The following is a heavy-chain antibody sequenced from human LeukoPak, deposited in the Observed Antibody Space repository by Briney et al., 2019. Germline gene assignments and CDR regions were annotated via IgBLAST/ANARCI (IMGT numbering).Heavy chain of an antibody. CDR2: ISYDGSNK. CDR3: TTDPYDFTCY. D-gene: IGHD3-3*01. CDR1: GFTFSSYG. J-gene: IGHJ4*02. Sequence: PGGSLRLSCAASGFTFSSYGMHWVRQAPGKGLEWVAVISYDGSNKYYADSVKGRFTISRDNSKNTLYLQMNSLKTEDTAVYYCTTDPYDFTCYWGQGTLVTVSS. V-gene: IGHV3-30*03.